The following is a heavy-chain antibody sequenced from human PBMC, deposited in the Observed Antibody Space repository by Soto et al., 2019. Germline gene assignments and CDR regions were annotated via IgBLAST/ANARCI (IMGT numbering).Heavy chain of an antibody. CDR3: ARYIPGVRYYGMDV. CDR2: INHSGST. J-gene: IGHJ6*02. CDR1: GGSFSGYY. D-gene: IGHD2-2*01. V-gene: IGHV4-34*01. Sequence: PSETLSLTCAVYGGSFSGYYWSWIRQPPGKGLEWIGEINHSGSTNYNPSLKSRVTISVDTSKNQFSLKLSSVTAADTAVYYCARYIPGVRYYGMDVWGQGTTVTVSS.